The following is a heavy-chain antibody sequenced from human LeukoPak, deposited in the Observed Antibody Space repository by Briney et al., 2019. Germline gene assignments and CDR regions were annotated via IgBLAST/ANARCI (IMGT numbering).Heavy chain of an antibody. CDR2: ISGSGGST. D-gene: IGHD5-18*01. CDR1: GFTFGSYA. J-gene: IGHJ4*02. CDR3: AKSSGYSYGSIDY. V-gene: IGHV3-23*01. Sequence: SGGSLRLSCAASGFTFGSYAMSWVRQAPGKGLEWVSAISGSGGSTYYADSEKGRFTISRDNSKNTLYLQMNSLRAEDTAVYYCAKSSGYSYGSIDYWGQGTLVTVSS.